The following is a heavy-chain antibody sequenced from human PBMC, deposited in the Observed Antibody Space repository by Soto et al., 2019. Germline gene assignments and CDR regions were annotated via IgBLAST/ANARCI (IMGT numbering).Heavy chain of an antibody. CDR3: EKGGQLLTEGGGY. Sequence: EVQLVESGGGLVQPGRSLRLSCAASGFTFDDYAMHWVRQAPGKGLEWVSGIIWNSGSIGYADSVKGRFTISRDNAKNSLDLQMNSLRAEDTALYYCEKGGQLLTEGGGYWGQGTLVTVSS. V-gene: IGHV3-9*01. CDR2: IIWNSGSI. CDR1: GFTFDDYA. J-gene: IGHJ4*02. D-gene: IGHD2-2*01.